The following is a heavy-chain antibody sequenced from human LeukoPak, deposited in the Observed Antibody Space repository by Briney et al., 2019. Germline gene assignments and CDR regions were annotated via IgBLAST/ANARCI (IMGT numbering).Heavy chain of an antibody. J-gene: IGHJ6*03. V-gene: IGHV4-39*01. D-gene: IGHD5-18*01. CDR2: IYYSGST. CDR1: GGSISSSSYY. Sequence: SETLSLTCSVSGGSISSSSYYWGWIRQPPGKVLEWIGSIYYSGSTYYNPSLKRRVTISVDTSKNQFSMKLSSVNAADTAVYYCAKGLYSYGYYYYYMDVWGKGTTVTVSS. CDR3: AKGLYSYGYYYYYMDV.